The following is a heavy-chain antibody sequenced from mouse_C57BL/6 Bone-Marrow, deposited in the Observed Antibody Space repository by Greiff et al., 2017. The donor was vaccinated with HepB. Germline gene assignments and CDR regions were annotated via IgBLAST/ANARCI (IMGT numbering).Heavy chain of an antibody. CDR1: GYSFTSYY. V-gene: IGHV1-66*01. Sequence: VQLQQSGPELVKPGASVKISCKASGYSFTSYYIHWVKQRPGQGLEWIGWIYPGSGNTKYNEKFKGKATLTADTSSSTAYMQLSSLTSEDSAVYYCARFITTVVATDWYFDVWGTGTTVTVSS. CDR3: ARFITTVVATDWYFDV. CDR2: IYPGSGNT. D-gene: IGHD1-1*01. J-gene: IGHJ1*03.